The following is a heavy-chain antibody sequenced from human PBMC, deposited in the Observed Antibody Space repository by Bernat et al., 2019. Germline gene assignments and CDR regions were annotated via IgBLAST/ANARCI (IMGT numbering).Heavy chain of an antibody. D-gene: IGHD3-16*02. V-gene: IGHV3-11*06. Sequence: QVQLVESGGGLVKPGGSLRLSCAASGFTFSDYYMSWIRQAPGKGLEWVSYISSSSSYTNYADSVKGRFTISRDNAKNSLYLHMNSLRAEDTAVYYCAGAGRLITFGGVIVRGGAFDIWGQGTMVTVSS. J-gene: IGHJ3*02. CDR3: AGAGRLITFGGVIVRGGAFDI. CDR1: GFTFSDYY. CDR2: ISSSSSYT.